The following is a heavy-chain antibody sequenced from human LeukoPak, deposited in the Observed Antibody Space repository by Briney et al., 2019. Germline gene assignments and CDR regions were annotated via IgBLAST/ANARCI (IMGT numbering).Heavy chain of an antibody. CDR3: AKDIRSGCYLCAFDM. CDR2: IKQDGSEK. CDR1: GFTFSSYW. J-gene: IGHJ3*02. V-gene: IGHV3-7*03. D-gene: IGHD6-19*01. Sequence: GGSLRLSCAASGFTFSSYWMSWVRQAPGEGLEWVANIKQDGSEKYYVDSVKGRFTISRDNAKNSLYLQMNSLRAEDTAVYYCAKDIRSGCYLCAFDMWGQGTRVTVSS.